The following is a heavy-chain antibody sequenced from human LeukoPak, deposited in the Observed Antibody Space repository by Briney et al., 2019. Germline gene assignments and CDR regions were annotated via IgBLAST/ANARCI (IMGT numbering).Heavy chain of an antibody. CDR3: ARVSGYYYDSSGYQNDAFDI. CDR1: GYTFTSYG. D-gene: IGHD3-22*01. J-gene: IGHJ3*02. V-gene: IGHV1-18*01. CDR2: ISAYNGNT. Sequence: ALVKVSCKASGYTFTSYGISWVRQAPGQGLEWMGWISAYNGNTNYAQKLQGRVTMTTDTSTSTAYMELRSLRSDDTAVYYCARVSGYYYDSSGYQNDAFDIWGQGTMVTVSS.